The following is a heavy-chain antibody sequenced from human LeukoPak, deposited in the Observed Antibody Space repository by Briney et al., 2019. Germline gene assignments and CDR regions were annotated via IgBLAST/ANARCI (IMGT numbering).Heavy chain of an antibody. CDR3: ARDPKVRGANGDVSAFDI. V-gene: IGHV1-3*03. CDR1: GYTFTSYA. Sequence: GASVKVSCKASGYTFTSYAMHWVRQAPGQRLEWMGWINAGNGNTKYSQEFQGRVTITRDTSASTAYMELSSLRSEDTAVYYCARDPKVRGANGDVSAFDIWGQGTMVTVSS. CDR2: INAGNGNT. J-gene: IGHJ3*02. D-gene: IGHD1-26*01.